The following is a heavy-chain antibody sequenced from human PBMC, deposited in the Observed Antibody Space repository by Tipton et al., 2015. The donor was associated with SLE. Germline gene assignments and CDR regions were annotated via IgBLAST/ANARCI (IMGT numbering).Heavy chain of an antibody. CDR2: IYSRGST. CDR3: AREGAEKVRTSYYYYMDV. D-gene: IGHD3-10*01. Sequence: TLSLTCSVSGGSISSGSYYWSWIRQPAGKGLEWIGRIYSRGSTNSNLSLKSRVTISADTSKHQFSLMLSSVTAADTAVYYCAREGAEKVRTSYYYYMDVWGKGTTVTISS. V-gene: IGHV4-61*02. CDR1: GGSISSGSYY. J-gene: IGHJ6*03.